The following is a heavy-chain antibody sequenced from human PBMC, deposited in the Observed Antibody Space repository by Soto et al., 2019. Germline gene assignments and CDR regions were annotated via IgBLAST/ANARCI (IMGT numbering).Heavy chain of an antibody. Sequence: PGGSLRLSCAASGFTFSSYGMHWVRQAPGKGLEWVAVISYDGSNKYYADSVKGRFTISRDNSKNTLYLQMNSLRAEDTAVYYCAKDWELLYYYYGMDVWGQGTTVTVS. D-gene: IGHD3-10*01. V-gene: IGHV3-30*18. CDR3: AKDWELLYYYYGMDV. J-gene: IGHJ6*02. CDR2: ISYDGSNK. CDR1: GFTFSSYG.